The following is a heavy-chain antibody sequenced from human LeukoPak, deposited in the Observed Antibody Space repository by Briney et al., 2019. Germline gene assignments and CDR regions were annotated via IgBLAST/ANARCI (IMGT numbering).Heavy chain of an antibody. J-gene: IGHJ4*02. CDR3: ARDSRGLLQAYWDY. V-gene: IGHV3-7*03. CDR2: IKQDGSEK. CDR1: GFTFSSYW. D-gene: IGHD2-15*01. Sequence: PGGSLRLSCAASGFTFSSYWMSWVRQAPGKGLEWVANIKQDGSEKYYVDSVKGRFTISRDNAKNSLYLQMNSLRAEDTAVYYCARDSRGLLQAYWDYWGQGTLVTVSS.